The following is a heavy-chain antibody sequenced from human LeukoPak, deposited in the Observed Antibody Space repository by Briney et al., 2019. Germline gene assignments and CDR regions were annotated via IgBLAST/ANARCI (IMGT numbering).Heavy chain of an antibody. CDR3: ARAIAAAGGSH. D-gene: IGHD6-13*01. V-gene: IGHV3-30-3*01. Sequence: LGGSLRLSCGASGFTFSSYDMYWVRQAPGKGLEWVAVISYDGSNKYYADSVKGRFTISRGNSKNTLYLQMNSLRAEDTAVYYCARAIAAAGGSHWGQGTLVTVSS. J-gene: IGHJ4*02. CDR2: ISYDGSNK. CDR1: GFTFSSYD.